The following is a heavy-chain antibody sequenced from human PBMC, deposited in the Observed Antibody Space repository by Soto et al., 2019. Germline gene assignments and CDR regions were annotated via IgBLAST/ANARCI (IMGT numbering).Heavy chain of an antibody. CDR1: GFTFSSYG. Sequence: GGSLRLSCASSGFTFSSYGMHWVRQAPGKGLEWVAVIWYDGSNKYYADSVKGRFTISRDNSKNTLYLQMNSLRAEDTAVYYCARDGGLLKPYYYYMDVWGKGTTVTVSS. CDR3: ARDGGLLKPYYYYMDV. V-gene: IGHV3-33*01. J-gene: IGHJ6*03. D-gene: IGHD3-16*01. CDR2: IWYDGSNK.